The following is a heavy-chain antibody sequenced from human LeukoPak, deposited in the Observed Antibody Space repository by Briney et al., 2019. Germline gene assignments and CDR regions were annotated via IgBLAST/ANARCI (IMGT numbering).Heavy chain of an antibody. CDR1: GGSISSYY. CDR3: ARRGSGSWWVFDY. J-gene: IGHJ4*02. D-gene: IGHD6-19*01. V-gene: IGHV4-59*01. CDR2: ICYSGST. Sequence: SETLSLTCIVSGGSISSYYWSWIRQPPGKGLEWIGYICYSGSTNYNPSLKSRVTISVDTSKNQFSLKLSSVTAADTAVYYCARRGSGSWWVFDYWGQGTLVTVSS.